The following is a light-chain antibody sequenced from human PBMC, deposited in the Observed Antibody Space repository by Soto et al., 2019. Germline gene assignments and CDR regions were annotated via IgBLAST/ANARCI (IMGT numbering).Light chain of an antibody. Sequence: EIVLTQSPGTLSLSPGERATLSCRASQSVSSSYLAWYQQKPGQAPRLLIYGASSRATGIPDRFSGSGSGTDFTLTISRLEPEDFAVCYCQKYGRSLTFGPGTKVDIK. CDR3: QKYGRSLT. J-gene: IGKJ3*01. CDR2: GAS. CDR1: QSVSSSY. V-gene: IGKV3-20*01.